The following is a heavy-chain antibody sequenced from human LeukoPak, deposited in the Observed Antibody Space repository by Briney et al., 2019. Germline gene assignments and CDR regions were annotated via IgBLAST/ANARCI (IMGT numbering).Heavy chain of an antibody. V-gene: IGHV4-61*02. CDR1: GASISTSGYY. J-gene: IGHJ3*02. Sequence: SETLSLTCTVSGASISTSGYYWGWIRQPAGKGLEWIGRIYTSGSTNYNPSLKSRVTMSVDTSKNQFSLKLSSVTAADTAVYYCARDSGWHNAFDIWGQGTMVTVSS. CDR3: ARDSGWHNAFDI. D-gene: IGHD6-19*01. CDR2: IYTSGST.